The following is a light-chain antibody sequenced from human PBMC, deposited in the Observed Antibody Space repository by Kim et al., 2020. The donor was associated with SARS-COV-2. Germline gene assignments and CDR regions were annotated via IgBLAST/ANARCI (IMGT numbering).Light chain of an antibody. CDR2: GAS. CDR3: QQYKNWPGI. V-gene: IGKV3-15*01. CDR1: QSVSRN. Sequence: EIVMTQSPATLSVSPGERATLSCRASQSVSRNLAWYQQKPGQAPRLLIYGASTRATGIPARFSGSVSGTEFTLPIRSLQSEDFAVYYCQQYKNWPGIFGQGNKLEL. J-gene: IGKJ2*01.